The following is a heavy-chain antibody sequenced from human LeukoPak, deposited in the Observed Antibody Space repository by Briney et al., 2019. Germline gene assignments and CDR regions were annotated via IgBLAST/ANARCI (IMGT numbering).Heavy chain of an antibody. D-gene: IGHD4-17*01. CDR3: ARRGYGDYAPFDY. CDR1: GFTVSTNS. Sequence: GGSLRLSCTVSGFTVSTNSMTWVRQAPGKGLEWLSLIYNDGTTYYADSVKGRFSISRDNSKNILYLQMNSLRAEDTAVYYCARRGYGDYAPFDYWGQGALVTVSS. J-gene: IGHJ4*02. V-gene: IGHV3-66*04. CDR2: IYNDGTT.